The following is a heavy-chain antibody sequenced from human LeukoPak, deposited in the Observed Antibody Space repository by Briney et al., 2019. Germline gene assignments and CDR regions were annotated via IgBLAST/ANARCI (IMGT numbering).Heavy chain of an antibody. CDR2: ISTSSSYI. D-gene: IGHD3-16*01. CDR3: AKDFHRLGEFDAFDI. CDR1: GFTFSSYS. Sequence: PGGSLRLSCAASGFTFSSYSMNWVRQAPGKGLEWVSFISTSSSYIHNADSVKGRFTISRDNAENSLYLQMNSLRAEDTALYYRAKDFHRLGEFDAFDIWGQGTMVTVSS. J-gene: IGHJ3*02. V-gene: IGHV3-21*04.